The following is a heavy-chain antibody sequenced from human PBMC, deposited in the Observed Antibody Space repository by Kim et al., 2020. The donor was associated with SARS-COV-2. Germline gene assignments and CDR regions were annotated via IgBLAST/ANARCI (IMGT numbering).Heavy chain of an antibody. J-gene: IGHJ6*02. CDR2: IRSKANSYAT. V-gene: IGHV3-73*01. Sequence: GGSLRLSCAASGFTFSGSAMHWVRQASGKGLEWVGRIRSKANSYATAYAASVKGRFTISRDDSKNTAYLQMNSLKTEDTAVYYCTRHEEWWSGSYYYGMDVWGQGTTVTVSS. CDR1: GFTFSGSA. D-gene: IGHD1-26*01. CDR3: TRHEEWWSGSYYYGMDV.